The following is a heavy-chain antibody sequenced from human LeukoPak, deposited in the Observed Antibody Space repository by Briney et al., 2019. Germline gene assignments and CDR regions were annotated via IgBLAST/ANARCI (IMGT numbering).Heavy chain of an antibody. V-gene: IGHV1-69*06. CDR2: IIPIFGTA. CDR3: ARSPETYYYDSSGYPRARFDY. J-gene: IGHJ4*02. Sequence: SVKVSCKASGGTFSSYAISWVRQAPGQGLEWMGGIIPIFGTANYAQKFQGRVTITADKSTGTAYMELSSLRSEDTAVYYCARSPETYYYDSSGYPRARFDYWGQGTLVTVSS. CDR1: GGTFSSYA. D-gene: IGHD3-22*01.